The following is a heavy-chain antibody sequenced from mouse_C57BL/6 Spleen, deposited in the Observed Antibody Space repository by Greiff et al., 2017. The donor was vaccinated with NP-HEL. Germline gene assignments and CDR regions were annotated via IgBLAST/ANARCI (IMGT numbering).Heavy chain of an antibody. J-gene: IGHJ2*01. CDR1: GFTFSDYG. V-gene: IGHV5-17*01. CDR3: AREVITTVVAGGFDY. CDR2: ISSGSSTI. Sequence: DVKLVESGGGLVKPGGSLKLSCAASGFTFSDYGMHWVRQAPEKGLEWVAYISSGSSTIYYADTVKGRFTISRDNAKKTLFLQMTSLWSEDTAMYYCAREVITTVVAGGFDYWGQGTTLTVSS. D-gene: IGHD1-1*01.